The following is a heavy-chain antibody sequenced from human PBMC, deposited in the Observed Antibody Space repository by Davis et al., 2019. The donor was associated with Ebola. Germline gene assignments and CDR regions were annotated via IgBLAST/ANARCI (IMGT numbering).Heavy chain of an antibody. V-gene: IGHV3-15*01. CDR2: IKSKTDGGTT. CDR3: TTEPVDIVATISAGY. CDR1: GFTFSNAW. Sequence: GESLKISCAASGFTFSNAWMSWVRQAPGKGLEWVGRIKSKTDGGTTDYAAPVKGRFTISRDDSKNTLYLQMNGLKTKDTAVYYCTTEPVDIVATISAGYWGQGTLVTVSS. D-gene: IGHD5-12*01. J-gene: IGHJ4*02.